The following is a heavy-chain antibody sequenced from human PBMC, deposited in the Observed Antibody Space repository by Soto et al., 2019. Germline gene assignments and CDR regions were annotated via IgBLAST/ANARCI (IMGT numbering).Heavy chain of an antibody. Sequence: GGSLRLSCAASGFTFSNAWMSWVHQAPGKGLEWVGRIKSKTDGGTTDYAAPVKGRFTISRDDSKNTLYLQMNSLKTEDTAVYYCTTDNGSGSYYVDYWGQGTLVTVSS. J-gene: IGHJ4*02. D-gene: IGHD3-10*01. CDR1: GFTFSNAW. CDR2: IKSKTDGGTT. V-gene: IGHV3-15*01. CDR3: TTDNGSGSYYVDY.